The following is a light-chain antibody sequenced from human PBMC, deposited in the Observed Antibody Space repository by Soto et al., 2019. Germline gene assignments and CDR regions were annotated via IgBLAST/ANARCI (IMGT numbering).Light chain of an antibody. CDR2: GAS. CDR1: QSVSSSY. Sequence: EIVLTQSPGTLSLTPGEGATLSCRASQSVSSSYLAWYQQKPGQAPRLLISGASSRATAIPDRFSGSGSGTDFTLTISRLEPEDFAVYYCQQYGSSLFTFGPGTKVDIK. J-gene: IGKJ3*01. CDR3: QQYGSSLFT. V-gene: IGKV3-20*01.